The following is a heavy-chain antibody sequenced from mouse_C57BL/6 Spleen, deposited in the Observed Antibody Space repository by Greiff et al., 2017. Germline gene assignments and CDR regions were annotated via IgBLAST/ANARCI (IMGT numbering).Heavy chain of an antibody. J-gene: IGHJ3*01. CDR1: GFTFSSYA. D-gene: IGHD2-4*01. V-gene: IGHV5-4*03. CDR2: ISDGGSYT. CDR3: ARVGYDYDEAWFAY. Sequence: EVKVVESGGGLVKPGGSLTLSCAASGFTFSSYAMSWVRQTPEKRLEWVATISDGGSYTYYPDNVKGRFTISRDNAKNNLYLQMSHLKSEDTAMYYCARVGYDYDEAWFAYWGQGTLVTVSA.